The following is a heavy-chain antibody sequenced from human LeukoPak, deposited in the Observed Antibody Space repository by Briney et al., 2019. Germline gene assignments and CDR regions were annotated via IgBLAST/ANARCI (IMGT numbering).Heavy chain of an antibody. CDR1: GFTFSSSS. Sequence: GGSLRLSCAASGFTFSSSSISWVRQAPGKGLEWVANIKQDGSEKYYVDSVKGRFTISRDNAKNSLYLQMNSLRAEDTAVYYCARDGEGVLRYFDWLLPPYYYYYGMDVWGQGTTVTVSS. CDR2: IKQDGSEK. V-gene: IGHV3-7*01. CDR3: ARDGEGVLRYFDWLLPPYYYYYGMDV. D-gene: IGHD3-9*01. J-gene: IGHJ6*02.